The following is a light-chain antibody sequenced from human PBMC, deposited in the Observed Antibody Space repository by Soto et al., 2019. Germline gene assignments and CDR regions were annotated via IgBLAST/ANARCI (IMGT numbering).Light chain of an antibody. CDR3: QQYYTTPWT. Sequence: DIQMTQSPSTLSASVGDRVTITCRASQSISSWLAWYQQKPGRAPNLLIYEASTLESGVPSRFSGSGSGTEFTLTISSLQAEDVAVYYCQQYYTTPWTFGQGTKVEIK. V-gene: IGKV1-5*03. CDR1: QSISSW. J-gene: IGKJ1*01. CDR2: EAS.